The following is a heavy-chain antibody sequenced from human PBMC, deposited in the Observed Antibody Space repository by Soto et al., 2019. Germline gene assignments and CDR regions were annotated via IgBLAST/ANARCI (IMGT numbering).Heavy chain of an antibody. CDR3: AKEDDAWTNGHFDI. J-gene: IGHJ3*02. CDR1: GFTFSSYD. D-gene: IGHD2-8*01. Sequence: EVQLLESGGGLVQPEGSLRLSCAASGFTFSSYDMSWVRQAPGKGLEWISAISGSGGSAYYADSVKGRFTIYRDNYKNTLHVQLNSLRSEDTAIYYCAKEDDAWTNGHFDIWGQGTVVTVSS. V-gene: IGHV3-23*01. CDR2: ISGSGGSA.